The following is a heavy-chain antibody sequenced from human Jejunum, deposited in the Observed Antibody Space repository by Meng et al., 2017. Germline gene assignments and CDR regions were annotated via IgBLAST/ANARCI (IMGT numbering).Heavy chain of an antibody. Sequence: GGSLRLSCIASGFSFSSYAMTWVRQAPGEGLEWVSAISGSSSETHYGNSVKGRVTISRDNSRNTVHLQLDNLRVEDTGLYYCAKAHDFWRGGFDNWGQGTLVTVSS. V-gene: IGHV3-23*01. CDR2: ISGSSSET. CDR1: GFSFSSYA. J-gene: IGHJ4*02. CDR3: AKAHDFWRGGFDN. D-gene: IGHD3-3*01.